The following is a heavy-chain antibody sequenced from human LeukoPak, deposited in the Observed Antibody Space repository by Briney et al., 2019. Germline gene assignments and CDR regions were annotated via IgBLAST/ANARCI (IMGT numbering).Heavy chain of an antibody. CDR2: IYYSGGT. J-gene: IGHJ5*02. V-gene: IGHV4-39*01. Sequence: SETLSLTCTVSGGSISSSSYNWGWIRQPPGQGLEWIVSIYYSGGTYYNPSLKSRVTISVDTSKNQFSLKLSSVTAADTAVYYCARHRREDYRDYAWFDPWGQGTLVTVSS. D-gene: IGHD4-11*01. CDR1: GGSISSSSYN. CDR3: ARHRREDYRDYAWFDP.